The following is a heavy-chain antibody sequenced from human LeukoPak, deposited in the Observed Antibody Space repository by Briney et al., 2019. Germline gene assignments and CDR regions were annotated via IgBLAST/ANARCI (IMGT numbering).Heavy chain of an antibody. V-gene: IGHV3-21*01. Sequence: GGSLRLSCAASGFTFSSYSMNWVRQAPGKGLEWVSSISSSSSYIYYADSVKGRFTISRDNAKNSLYLQMNSLRAEDTAVYYCARGGVGDILTGYCIGDYWGQGTLVTVSS. CDR1: GFTFSSYS. CDR3: ARGGVGDILTGYCIGDY. J-gene: IGHJ4*02. CDR2: ISSSSSYI. D-gene: IGHD3-9*01.